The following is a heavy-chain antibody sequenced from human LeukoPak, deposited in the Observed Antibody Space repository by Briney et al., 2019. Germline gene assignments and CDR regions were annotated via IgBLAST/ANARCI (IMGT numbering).Heavy chain of an antibody. CDR1: GGSISSYY. D-gene: IGHD5-18*01. V-gene: IGHV4-4*07. CDR3: ARDASGYSYGHFDY. CDR2: IYTSGST. J-gene: IGHJ4*02. Sequence: SETLSLTCTVSGGSISSYYWSWIRQPAGRGLEWIGRIYTSGSTNYNPSLKSRVTMSVDTSKNQFSLNLSSVTAADTAVYYCARDASGYSYGHFDYWGQGTLVTVSS.